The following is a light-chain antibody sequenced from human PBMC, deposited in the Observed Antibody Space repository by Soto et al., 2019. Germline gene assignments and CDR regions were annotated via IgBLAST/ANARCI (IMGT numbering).Light chain of an antibody. CDR3: QQYDNLPIT. V-gene: IGKV1-33*01. CDR2: DAS. CDR1: QDISNY. J-gene: IGKJ5*01. Sequence: DIQMTQSPSSLSASVGDRVTITCQASQDISNYLNWYQQKPGKAPKLLIYDASNLETGVPSRFSGSGSGTDFTSTISSLQPEDIQTYYCQQYDNLPITLGQGTRLEIK.